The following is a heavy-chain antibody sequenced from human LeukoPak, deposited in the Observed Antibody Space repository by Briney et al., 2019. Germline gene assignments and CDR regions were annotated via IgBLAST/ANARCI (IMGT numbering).Heavy chain of an antibody. Sequence: SETLSLTCTVSGGSISSSSYYWGWIRQPPGKGLEWIGSIHYSGTTYYNPSLKSRVTISVDTSKNQFSLKLSSVTAADTAVYFCARQYYYGSSGFTDWGQGTLVTVSS. CDR2: IHYSGTT. D-gene: IGHD3-22*01. J-gene: IGHJ4*02. CDR1: GGSISSSSYY. CDR3: ARQYYYGSSGFTD. V-gene: IGHV4-39*01.